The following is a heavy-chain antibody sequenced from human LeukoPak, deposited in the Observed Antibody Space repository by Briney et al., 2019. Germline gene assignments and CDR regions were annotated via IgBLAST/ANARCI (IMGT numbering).Heavy chain of an antibody. J-gene: IGHJ5*02. V-gene: IGHV3-21*01. CDR3: ARGRGYCSSTSCQNWFDP. CDR2: ISSSSSYI. Sequence: GRSLRLSCAASGFTFSSYSMNWVRQAQGKGLEWVSSISSSSSYIYYADSVKGQFTISRDNAKNSLYLQMHSLRAEDTAVYYCARGRGYCSSTSCQNWFDPWGEGTLVTVSS. CDR1: GFTFSSYS. D-gene: IGHD2-2*01.